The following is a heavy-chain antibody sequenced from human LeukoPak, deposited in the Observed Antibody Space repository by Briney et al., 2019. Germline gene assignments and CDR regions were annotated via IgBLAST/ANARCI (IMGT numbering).Heavy chain of an antibody. CDR3: ARDLATLGMDV. CDR2: ISYDGSNK. V-gene: IGHV3-30*01. J-gene: IGHJ6*04. Sequence: PGRSLRLSCAASGFTFSSYGLHWVRQAPGKGLEWVAGISYDGSNKYYADSVKGRFTISRDNSKNTVYPQMNSLRAEDTAVYYCARDLATLGMDVWGKGTTVTVSS. CDR1: GFTFSSYG. D-gene: IGHD5-12*01.